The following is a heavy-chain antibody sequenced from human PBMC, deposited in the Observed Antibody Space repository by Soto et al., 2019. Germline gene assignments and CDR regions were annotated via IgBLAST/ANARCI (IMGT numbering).Heavy chain of an antibody. Sequence: PGGSLRLSCAASGFTFSSYEMNWVRQAPGKGLEWVSYISSSGNTIYYADSVKGRFTISRDSAKNSLYLQMNSLRAEDTAVYYCERGDYDYGMDVWGQGTTVTVSS. CDR3: ERGDYDYGMDV. CDR2: ISSSGNTI. J-gene: IGHJ6*02. CDR1: GFTFSSYE. V-gene: IGHV3-48*03.